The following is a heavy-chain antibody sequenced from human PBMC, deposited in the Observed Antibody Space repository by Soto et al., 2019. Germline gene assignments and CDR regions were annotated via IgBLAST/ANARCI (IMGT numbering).Heavy chain of an antibody. CDR2: IWYDGSNK. J-gene: IGHJ3*02. D-gene: IGHD2-21*01. CDR1: GFTFSSYG. Sequence: QVQLVESGGGVVQPGRSLRLSCAASGFTFSSYGMHWVRQAPGKGLEWVAVIWYDGSNKYYADSVKGRFTISRDNSKNTLYLQMISLRAEDTAVYYCAGILGPGGFDIWGQGTMVTVSS. CDR3: AGILGPGGFDI. V-gene: IGHV3-33*01.